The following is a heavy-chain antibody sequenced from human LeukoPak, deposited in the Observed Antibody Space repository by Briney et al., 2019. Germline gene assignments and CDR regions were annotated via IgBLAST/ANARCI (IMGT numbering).Heavy chain of an antibody. CDR2: INPSGGST. D-gene: IGHD2-2*01. CDR3: ASESYCSSTSCYVVSY. V-gene: IGHV1-46*01. CDR1: GYTFTSYY. J-gene: IGHJ4*02. Sequence: GASVKVSCKASGYTFTSYYMHWVRQAPGQGLEWMGIINPSGGSTSYAQKFQGRVTMTRDTSTSTVYMELSSLRSEDTAVHYCASESYCSSTSCYVVSYWGQGTLVTVSS.